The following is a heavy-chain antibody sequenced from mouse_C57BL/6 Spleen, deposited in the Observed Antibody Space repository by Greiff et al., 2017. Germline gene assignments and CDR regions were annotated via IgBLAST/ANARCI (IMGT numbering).Heavy chain of an antibody. CDR2: IYPGDGDT. Sequence: QVQLQQSGAELVKPGASVKISCKASGYAFSSYWMNWVKQRPGKGLEWIGQIYPGDGDTNYNGKFKGKATLTADKSSSTAYMQLSSLTSEDSAVYFCARETLNYYGSSYGGVDYWGQGTTLTVSS. CDR1: GYAFSSYW. V-gene: IGHV1-80*01. D-gene: IGHD1-1*01. CDR3: ARETLNYYGSSYGGVDY. J-gene: IGHJ2*01.